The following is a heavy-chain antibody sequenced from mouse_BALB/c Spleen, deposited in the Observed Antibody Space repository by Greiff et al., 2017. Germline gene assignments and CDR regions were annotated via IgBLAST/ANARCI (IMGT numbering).Heavy chain of an antibody. CDR2: ISYDGSN. J-gene: IGHJ3*01. D-gene: IGHD2-4*01. CDR1: GYSITSGYY. CDR3: AREDYDGSPFAY. V-gene: IGHV3-6*02. Sequence: ESGPGLVKPSQSLSLTCSVTGYSITSGYYWNWIRQFPGNKLEWMGYISYDGSNNYNPSLKNRISITRDTSKNQFFLKLNSVTTEDTATYYCAREDYDGSPFAYWGQGTLVTVSA.